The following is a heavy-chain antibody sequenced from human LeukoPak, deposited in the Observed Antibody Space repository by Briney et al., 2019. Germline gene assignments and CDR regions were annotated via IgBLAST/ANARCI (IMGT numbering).Heavy chain of an antibody. CDR1: GYSFNTYW. Sequence: GESLKISCRGSGYSFNTYWIGWVRQMPGKGLEWMGIIYPGDSDTRYSPSFQGQVTMSADKSINTAYLQWSSLKASDTAMYYCARHGPVDMATTDCDYWGQGTLVTVSS. V-gene: IGHV5-51*01. J-gene: IGHJ4*02. D-gene: IGHD5-24*01. CDR3: ARHGPVDMATTDCDY. CDR2: IYPGDSDT.